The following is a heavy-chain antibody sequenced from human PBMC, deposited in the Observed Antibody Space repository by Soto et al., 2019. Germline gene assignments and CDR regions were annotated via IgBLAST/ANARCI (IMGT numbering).Heavy chain of an antibody. J-gene: IGHJ3*02. V-gene: IGHV1-18*04. Sequence: GASVKVSCKASGYTFTIYGISCVLQSPLQWLEWMGWISAYNGNTNYAQKLQGRVTMTTDTSTSTAYMELRSLRSDDTAVYYCARDRGQLGYCSGGSCPTGIWGQGTMVTVSS. CDR3: ARDRGQLGYCSGGSCPTGI. CDR2: ISAYNGNT. D-gene: IGHD2-15*01. CDR1: GYTFTIYG.